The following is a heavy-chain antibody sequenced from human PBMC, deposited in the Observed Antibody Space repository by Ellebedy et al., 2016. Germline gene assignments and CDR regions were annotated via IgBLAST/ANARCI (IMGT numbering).Heavy chain of an antibody. D-gene: IGHD5-12*01. Sequence: GESLKISCAASGFTFSTYAMSWVRQAPGKGLEWVSDISGSGDITNYADAVKGRFTISRDNSKNTLYLQMNSLRGEDTAVYYCAKYPLGYAGFFEYWGQGTLVTVSS. CDR1: GFTFSTYA. V-gene: IGHV3-23*01. CDR2: ISGSGDIT. J-gene: IGHJ4*02. CDR3: AKYPLGYAGFFEY.